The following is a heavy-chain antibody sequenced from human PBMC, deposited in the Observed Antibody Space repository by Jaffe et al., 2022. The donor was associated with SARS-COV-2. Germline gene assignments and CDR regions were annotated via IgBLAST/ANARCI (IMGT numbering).Heavy chain of an antibody. Sequence: EVQLVESGGGLVKPGGSLRLSCAASGFTFSSYSMNWVRQAPGKGLEWVSSISSSSSYIYYADSVKGRFTISRDNAKNSLYLQMNSLRAEDTAVYYCARDPSSSWYDESRPNWYFDLWGRGTLVTVSS. D-gene: IGHD6-13*01. CDR2: ISSSSSYI. V-gene: IGHV3-21*01. CDR3: ARDPSSSWYDESRPNWYFDL. CDR1: GFTFSSYS. J-gene: IGHJ2*01.